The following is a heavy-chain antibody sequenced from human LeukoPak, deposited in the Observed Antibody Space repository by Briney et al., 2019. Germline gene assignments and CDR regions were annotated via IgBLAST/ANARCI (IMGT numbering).Heavy chain of an antibody. J-gene: IGHJ5*02. Sequence: ASVKVSCKASGGTFSSYAISWVRQAPGQGLEWMGGIIPIFGTANYAQKFQGRVTITTDESTSTAYMELSSLRSEDTAVYYCARVGGSFTGGDRFDPWGQGTLVTVSS. D-gene: IGHD1-26*01. CDR3: ARVGGSFTGGDRFDP. CDR1: GGTFSSYA. V-gene: IGHV1-69*05. CDR2: IIPIFGTA.